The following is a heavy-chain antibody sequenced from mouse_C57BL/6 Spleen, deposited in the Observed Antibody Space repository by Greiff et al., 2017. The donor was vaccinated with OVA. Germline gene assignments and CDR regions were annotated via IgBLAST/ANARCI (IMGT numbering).Heavy chain of an antibody. CDR1: GFTFTDYY. CDR3: ARLYYGSSYLDY. CDR2: IRNKANGYTT. Sequence: EVKVVESGGGLVQPGGSLSLSCAASGFTFTDYYMSWVRQPPGKALEWLGFIRNKANGYTTEYSASVKGRFTISRDNSQSILYLQMNALRVEDSATYYCARLYYGSSYLDYWGQGTTLTVSS. V-gene: IGHV7-3*01. D-gene: IGHD1-1*01. J-gene: IGHJ2*01.